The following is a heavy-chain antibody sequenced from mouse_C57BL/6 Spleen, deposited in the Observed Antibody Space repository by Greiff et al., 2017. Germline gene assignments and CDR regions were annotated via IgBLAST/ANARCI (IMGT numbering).Heavy chain of an antibody. CDR2: IYPGDGDT. CDR1: GYAFSSSW. Sequence: VQLQQSGPELVKPGASVKISCTASGYAFSSSWMNWVKQRPGKGLEWIGRIYPGDGDTNYNGKFKGKATLTADKSSSTAYMQLSSLTSEDSAVYFCARGGTGTYYAMDYWGQGTSVTVSS. D-gene: IGHD4-1*01. J-gene: IGHJ4*01. V-gene: IGHV1-82*01. CDR3: ARGGTGTYYAMDY.